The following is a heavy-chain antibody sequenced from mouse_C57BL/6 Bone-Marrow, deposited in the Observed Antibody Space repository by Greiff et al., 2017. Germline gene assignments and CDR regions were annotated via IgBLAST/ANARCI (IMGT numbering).Heavy chain of an antibody. D-gene: IGHD2-5*01. CDR2: IYPRSGNT. CDR3: ARGDYSNYWFAY. V-gene: IGHV1-81*01. J-gene: IGHJ3*01. CDR1: GYTFTSYG. Sequence: VKLMESGAELARPGASVKLSCKASGYTFTSYGISWVKQRTGQGLEWIGEIYPRSGNTYYNEKFKGKATLTADKSSSTAYMELRSLTSEDSAVYFCARGDYSNYWFAYWGQGTLVTVSA.